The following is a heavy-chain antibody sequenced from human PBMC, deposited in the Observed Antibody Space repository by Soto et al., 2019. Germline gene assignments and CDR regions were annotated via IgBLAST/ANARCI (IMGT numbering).Heavy chain of an antibody. CDR3: ARLGPGIAVADY. Sequence: ASVKVSCKASGGTFSSYTISWVRQAPGQGLEWMGRIIPILGIANYAQKFQGRVTITADKSTSTAYMELSSLRSEDTAVYYCARLGPGIAVADYWGQGTLVTVSS. CDR2: IIPILGIA. D-gene: IGHD6-19*01. V-gene: IGHV1-69*02. J-gene: IGHJ4*02. CDR1: GGTFSSYT.